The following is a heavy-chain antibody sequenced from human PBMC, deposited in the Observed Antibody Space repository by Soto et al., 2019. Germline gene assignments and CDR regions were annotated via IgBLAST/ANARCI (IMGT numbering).Heavy chain of an antibody. CDR2: IIPIFGTA. J-gene: IGHJ3*01. Sequence: QVQLVQSGAEVTTPGSSVKVSCQASGGTFSSYAISWVRQATGPGLEWMGGIIPIFGTANYALKFQCRVTITADEFTSRASMELSSLRSEDTDVYYCARDPRWSADAFDLWVQGTMVIVSS. CDR3: ARDPRWSADAFDL. V-gene: IGHV1-69*01. D-gene: IGHD2-15*01. CDR1: GGTFSSYA.